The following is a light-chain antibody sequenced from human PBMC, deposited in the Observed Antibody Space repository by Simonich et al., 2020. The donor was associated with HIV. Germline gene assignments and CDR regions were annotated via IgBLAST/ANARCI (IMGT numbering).Light chain of an antibody. J-gene: IGKJ4*01. Sequence: DIQMTQSPFTLSASVGDRVTITCRASQSISSWLAWYQQKPGKVPKLLIYAASTLQSGVPSRFSGSGSGTDFTLTISGLQPEDVATYYCQKYNSVPLTFGGGTKVEIK. CDR1: QSISSW. V-gene: IGKV1-27*01. CDR3: QKYNSVPLT. CDR2: AAS.